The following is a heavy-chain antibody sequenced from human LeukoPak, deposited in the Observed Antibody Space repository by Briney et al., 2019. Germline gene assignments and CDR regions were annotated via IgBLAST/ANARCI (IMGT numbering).Heavy chain of an antibody. Sequence: GESLKISCKGSGYSFTSYWIGWVRQMPGKGLEWMGIIYPGDSDTRYSPSLQGQVTISADKSISTACLQWSSLKASDTAMYYCARRGKVVQQLVVAFDIWGQGTMVTVSS. V-gene: IGHV5-51*01. CDR3: ARRGKVVQQLVVAFDI. CDR2: IYPGDSDT. CDR1: GYSFTSYW. D-gene: IGHD6-13*01. J-gene: IGHJ3*02.